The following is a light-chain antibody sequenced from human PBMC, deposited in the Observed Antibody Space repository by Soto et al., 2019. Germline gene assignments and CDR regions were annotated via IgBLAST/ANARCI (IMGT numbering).Light chain of an antibody. V-gene: IGLV2-14*03. Sequence: QSVLTQPASVSGSPGQSITISCTTSSSYISSYNYVSWYQQHTGKAPRLIIYDVSSRPSGISNRFSGSKSVNTVSLTISGLQAEDEADYFCSSYTISSTVVFGGGTKVTVL. CDR1: SSYISSYNY. CDR3: SSYTISSTVV. CDR2: DVS. J-gene: IGLJ2*01.